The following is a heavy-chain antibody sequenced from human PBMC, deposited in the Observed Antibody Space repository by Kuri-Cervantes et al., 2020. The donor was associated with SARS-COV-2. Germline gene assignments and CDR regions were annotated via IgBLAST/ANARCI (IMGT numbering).Heavy chain of an antibody. CDR3: ARGTRLGCSGTSCYSFFDY. CDR2: IYSSGTS. J-gene: IGHJ4*02. Sequence: SETLSLTCTVFGGSFSDNHWSWIRQPPGKGLEWIGYIYSSGTSHYNPSLKSRVTISVDTSKNKFSLNLSSVTAADTAVYYCARGTRLGCSGTSCYSFFDYWGQGTLVTVSS. CDR1: GGSFSDNH. D-gene: IGHD2-2*01. V-gene: IGHV4-59*06.